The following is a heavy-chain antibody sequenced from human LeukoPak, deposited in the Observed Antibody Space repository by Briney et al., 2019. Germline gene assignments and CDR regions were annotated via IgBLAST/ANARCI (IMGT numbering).Heavy chain of an antibody. CDR3: GRGYYDILAGLTVGRGTSENWFDP. V-gene: IGHV1-3*01. D-gene: IGHD3-9*01. CDR2: INAGDGNT. Sequence: ASVKVSCKASGYTCTSYAMHWVRQAPGQRLEWMGWINAGDGNTKYSQKFQGRVTITRDTSASTAYMELSSLRSEDTAVYYCGRGYYDILAGLTVGRGTSENWFDPWGQGTLVTVSS. J-gene: IGHJ5*02. CDR1: GYTCTSYA.